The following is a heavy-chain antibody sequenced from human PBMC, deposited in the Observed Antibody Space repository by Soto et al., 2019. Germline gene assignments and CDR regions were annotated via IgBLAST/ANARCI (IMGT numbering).Heavy chain of an antibody. CDR1: GGSISSYY. CDR3: ARSHHYYGSGSYYPNWFDP. D-gene: IGHD3-10*01. V-gene: IGHV4-59*08. J-gene: IGHJ5*02. Sequence: SETLSLTCTVSGGSISSYYWSWIRQPPGKGLEWIGYIYYSGSTNYNPSLKSRVTISVDTSKNQFSLKLSSVTAADTAVFFCARSHHYYGSGSYYPNWFDPWGQGTLVTVSS. CDR2: IYYSGST.